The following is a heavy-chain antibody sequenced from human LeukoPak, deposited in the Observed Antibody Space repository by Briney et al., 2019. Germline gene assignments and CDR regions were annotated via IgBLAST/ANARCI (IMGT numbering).Heavy chain of an antibody. CDR3: TTGGRSWPYWYFDL. CDR2: IKSKTDGGTT. J-gene: IGHJ2*01. Sequence: GGSLRLSCAASGFTFSNAWMSWVRQAPGKGLEWVGRIKSKTDGGTTDYAAPVKGRFTISRDDSKNTLFLQMNSLKTEDTAVYYCTTGGRSWPYWYFDLWGRGTLVTVSS. V-gene: IGHV3-15*01. D-gene: IGHD6-13*01. CDR1: GFTFSNAW.